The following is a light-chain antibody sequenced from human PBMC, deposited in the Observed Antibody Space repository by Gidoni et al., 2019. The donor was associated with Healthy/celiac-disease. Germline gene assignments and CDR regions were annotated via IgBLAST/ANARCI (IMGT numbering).Light chain of an antibody. CDR2: AAS. V-gene: IGKV1-9*01. CDR1: QGISSY. Sequence: DIQLTQSASILSASVGDRVTLTCRARQGISSYLAWSQPKQGKAPTLLIYAASASQRGVPSRFSGSGSGTEFTLTISSLQPEDFATSYCQQLNSYPQALTFGGGTKVEIK. J-gene: IGKJ4*01. CDR3: QQLNSYPQALT.